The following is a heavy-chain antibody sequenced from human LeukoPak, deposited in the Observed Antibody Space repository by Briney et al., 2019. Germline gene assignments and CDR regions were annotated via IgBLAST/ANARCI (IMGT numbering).Heavy chain of an antibody. CDR2: INHSGST. V-gene: IGHV4-34*01. J-gene: IGHJ4*02. CDR1: GGSFSGYY. CDR3: ARQDCSGGSCRFDY. D-gene: IGHD2-15*01. Sequence: SETLSLTCAVYGGSFSGYYWSWIRQPPGKGLEWIGEINHSGSTNYNPSLKSRVTISVDTSKNQFSLKLSSVTAADTAVYYCARQDCSGGSCRFDYWGQGTLVTVPS.